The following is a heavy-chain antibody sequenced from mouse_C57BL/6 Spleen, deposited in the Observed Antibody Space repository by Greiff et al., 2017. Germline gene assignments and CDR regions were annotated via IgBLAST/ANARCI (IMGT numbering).Heavy chain of an antibody. J-gene: IGHJ1*03. CDR1: GYTFTSYW. CDR3: TSPRSNYYGSSYWYFDV. Sequence: VHVKQSGTVLARPGASVKMSCKTSGYTFTSYWMHWVKQRPGQGLEWIGAIYPGNSDTSYNQKFKGKAKLTAVTSASTAYMELSSLTNEDSAVYYCTSPRSNYYGSSYWYFDVWGTGTTVTVSS. D-gene: IGHD1-1*01. CDR2: IYPGNSDT. V-gene: IGHV1-5*01.